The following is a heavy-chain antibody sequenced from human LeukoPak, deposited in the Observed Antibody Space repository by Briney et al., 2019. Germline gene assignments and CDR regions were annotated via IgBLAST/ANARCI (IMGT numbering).Heavy chain of an antibody. CDR1: GYTLTELS. Sequence: PGASVKVSCKVSGYTLTELSMHWVRQAPGKGLEWMGGFDPEDDETIYAQKFQGRVTMTEDTSTDTAYMALSSLRSEDTAVYYCATDKPGTVTGAFDIWGQGTMVTVS. J-gene: IGHJ3*02. CDR2: FDPEDDET. V-gene: IGHV1-24*01. D-gene: IGHD4-17*01. CDR3: ATDKPGTVTGAFDI.